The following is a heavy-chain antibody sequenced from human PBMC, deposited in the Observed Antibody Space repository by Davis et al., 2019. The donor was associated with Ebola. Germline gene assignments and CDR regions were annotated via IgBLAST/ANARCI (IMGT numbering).Heavy chain of an antibody. CDR3: MREGDGY. V-gene: IGHV1-46*01. CDR1: GYTFTSYY. D-gene: IGHD2-21*01. J-gene: IGHJ4*02. CDR2: INPNNGNT. Sequence: ASVKVSCKVSGYTFTSYYMHWVRQAPGQGLEWMGIINPNNGNTSYAQNFQGRVTMTSDTSTSTVYMELSSLKSEDTAIFYCMREGDGYWGQGTLVTVSS.